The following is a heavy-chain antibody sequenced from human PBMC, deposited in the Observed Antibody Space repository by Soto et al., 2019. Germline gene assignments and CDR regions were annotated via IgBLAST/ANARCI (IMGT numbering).Heavy chain of an antibody. D-gene: IGHD5-18*01. J-gene: IGHJ4*02. V-gene: IGHV1-3*01. CDR1: GYTFTNYA. CDR2: INAGNGNT. CDR3: ARGPGYSSDDY. Sequence: ASVKVSCKASGYTFTNYAMHWVRQAPGQRLEWMGWINAGNGNTKYSQNFQGRVTITRDTSASTAYMELSSLRSEDTAVYYCARGPGYSSDDYWGQGTLVTVSS.